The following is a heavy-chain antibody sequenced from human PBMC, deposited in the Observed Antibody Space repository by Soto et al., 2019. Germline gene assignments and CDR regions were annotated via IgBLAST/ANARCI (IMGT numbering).Heavy chain of an antibody. CDR3: ARPLQLAVSGFDP. J-gene: IGHJ5*02. D-gene: IGHD3-3*02. Sequence: SETLSLTCAVSGDSISSSSYYWAWIRQPPGKRLEWIGSIHYRANSYYSPSLKSRITISVDTSKNQISLRLSSVTAADTAVYYCARPLQLAVSGFDPWGQEPWSPSPQ. V-gene: IGHV4-39*01. CDR1: GDSISSSSYY. CDR2: IHYRANS.